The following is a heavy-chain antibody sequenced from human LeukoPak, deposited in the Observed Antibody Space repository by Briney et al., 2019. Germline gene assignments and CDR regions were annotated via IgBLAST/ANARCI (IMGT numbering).Heavy chain of an antibody. CDR1: GGSISSYY. J-gene: IGHJ4*02. CDR2: IHTSGST. V-gene: IGHV4-4*07. CDR3: AQSIPAADPPGH. D-gene: IGHD6-13*01. Sequence: PSETLSLTCTVSGGSISSYYWSWIRQPAGKGLEWIGRIHTSGSTYYNPSLKSRVTISVDTSKNQFSLKLSSVTAAATAVYYWAQSIPAADPPGHWGREPLVPVSS.